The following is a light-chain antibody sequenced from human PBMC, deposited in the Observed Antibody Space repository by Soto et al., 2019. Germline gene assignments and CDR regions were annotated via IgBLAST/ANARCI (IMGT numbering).Light chain of an antibody. CDR2: EVS. J-gene: IGLJ1*01. Sequence: VLTQPPSASGSPGQSGTISCTGTSSDVGGYNYVSWYQQHPGKAPKLMIYEVSKRPSGVPDRFSGSKSGHTASLTVSGLQAEDEADYYCSSYAGSNNFEVFGTGTKVTV. V-gene: IGLV2-8*01. CDR1: SSDVGGYNY. CDR3: SSYAGSNNFEV.